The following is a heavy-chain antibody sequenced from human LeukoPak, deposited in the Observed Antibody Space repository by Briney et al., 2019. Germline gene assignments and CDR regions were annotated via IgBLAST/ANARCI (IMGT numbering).Heavy chain of an antibody. Sequence: ASVKVSCKASGYTSTSYGISWVRQAPGQGLEWMGWISAYNGNTNYAQKLQGRVTMTTDTSTSTAYMELRSLRSDDTAVYYCARGGLGPAAIIDYYYYMDVWGKGTTVTVSS. V-gene: IGHV1-18*01. CDR3: ARGGLGPAAIIDYYYYMDV. CDR1: GYTSTSYG. CDR2: ISAYNGNT. D-gene: IGHD2-2*01. J-gene: IGHJ6*03.